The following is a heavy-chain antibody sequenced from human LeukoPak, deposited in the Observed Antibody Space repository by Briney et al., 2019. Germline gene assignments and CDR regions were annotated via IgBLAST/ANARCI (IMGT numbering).Heavy chain of an antibody. CDR2: IYYSGST. D-gene: IGHD3-22*01. Sequence: SQTLSLTCTVSGGSISSGDYYWSWIRQPPGKGLEWIGYIYYSGSTYYNPSLKSRVTISVDTSKNQFSLKLSSVTAADTAVYYCARVSRYYDSSGYHGYYFDYWGQGTLVTVSS. V-gene: IGHV4-30-4*01. CDR1: GGSISSGDYY. CDR3: ARVSRYYDSSGYHGYYFDY. J-gene: IGHJ4*02.